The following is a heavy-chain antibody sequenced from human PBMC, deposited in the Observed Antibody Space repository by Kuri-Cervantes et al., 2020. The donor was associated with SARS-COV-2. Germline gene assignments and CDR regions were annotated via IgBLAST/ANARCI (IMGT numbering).Heavy chain of an antibody. CDR1: GDSISSYY. J-gene: IGHJ3*02. D-gene: IGHD3-3*01. CDR2: IYYSGST. V-gene: IGHV4-59*01. Sequence: GSLRLSCTVSGDSISSYYWSWIRQPPGKGLKWIGCIYYSGSTNYNPSPNSRVTISVDTSKNQFSLKLSSVTAADTAVYYCARVRIFGVTGFAFDIWGQGTMVTVSS. CDR3: ARVRIFGVTGFAFDI.